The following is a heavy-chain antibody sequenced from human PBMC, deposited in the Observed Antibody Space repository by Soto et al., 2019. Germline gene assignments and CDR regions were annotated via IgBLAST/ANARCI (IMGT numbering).Heavy chain of an antibody. Sequence: GGSLRLSCAASGFTFSSYEMNWVRQVPGKGLEWVSSISSSSSYIYYADSVKGRFTISRDNAKNSLYLQMNSLKTEDTAVYYCTTDNLSPSGAFDIWGQGTMVTVSS. J-gene: IGHJ3*02. D-gene: IGHD3-3*02. CDR2: ISSSSSYI. CDR3: TTDNLSPSGAFDI. V-gene: IGHV3-21*03. CDR1: GFTFSSYE.